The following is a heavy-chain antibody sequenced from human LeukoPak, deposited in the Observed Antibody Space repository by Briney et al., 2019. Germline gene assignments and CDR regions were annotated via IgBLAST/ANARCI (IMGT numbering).Heavy chain of an antibody. V-gene: IGHV3-66*01. CDR2: IYSGGST. CDR1: GFSVSSNY. Sequence: GGSLRLSCAVSGFSVSSNYMSWVRQAPGKGLEWVSVIYSGGSTYYADSVKGRFTISRDNSKNTLYLQMNSLRAEDTAVYYCARGSYYYDSSGWNFDYWGQGTLVTVSS. D-gene: IGHD3-22*01. CDR3: ARGSYYYDSSGWNFDY. J-gene: IGHJ4*02.